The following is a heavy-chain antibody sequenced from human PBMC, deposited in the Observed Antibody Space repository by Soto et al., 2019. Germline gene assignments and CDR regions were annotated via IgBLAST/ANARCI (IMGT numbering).Heavy chain of an antibody. J-gene: IGHJ4*02. CDR3: ARGRGYITTTDFDY. CDR1: GYTFTGYY. CDR2: INPNSGGT. V-gene: IGHV1-2*04. Sequence: QVQLVRSGAEVKKPGASVKVSCKASGYTFTGYYMHWVRQAPRQGLEWMGWINPNSGGTNYAQKFQGWVTMTRDTSISTAYMELSRLRSDDTAVYYCARGRGYITTTDFDYWGQGTLVTVSS. D-gene: IGHD3-22*01.